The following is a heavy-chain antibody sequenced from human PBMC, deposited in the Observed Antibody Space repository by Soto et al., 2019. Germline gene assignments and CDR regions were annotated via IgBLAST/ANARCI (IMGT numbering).Heavy chain of an antibody. V-gene: IGHV1-69*13. CDR3: GRVIYDILTGYYY. D-gene: IGHD3-9*01. CDR2: IIPIFGTA. Sequence: SVKVSCKASGGTFSSYAISWVRQAPGQGLEWMGGIIPIFGTANYAQKFQGRVTITADESTSTAYMELSSLRSEDTAVYYCGRVIYDILTGYYYWGQGALVTVSS. CDR1: GGTFSSYA. J-gene: IGHJ4*02.